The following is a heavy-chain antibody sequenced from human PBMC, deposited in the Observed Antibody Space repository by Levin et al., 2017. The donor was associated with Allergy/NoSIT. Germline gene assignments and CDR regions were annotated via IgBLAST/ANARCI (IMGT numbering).Heavy chain of an antibody. Sequence: PGASVKVSCKTSGYTFTIFGISWVRQAPGQGLEWMGWIGASNENTNYAQKLQGRVTMTTDTSTSTAYMELRSLRSDDTAVYYCTRDLGSMVRGWGPLDDYWGQGTVVTVSS. CDR1: GYTFTIFG. CDR2: IGASNENT. V-gene: IGHV1-18*01. D-gene: IGHD3-10*01. J-gene: IGHJ4*02. CDR3: TRDLGSMVRGWGPLDDY.